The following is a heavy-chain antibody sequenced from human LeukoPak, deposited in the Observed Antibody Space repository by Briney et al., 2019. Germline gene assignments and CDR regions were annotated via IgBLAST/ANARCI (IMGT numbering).Heavy chain of an antibody. Sequence: GGSLRLSCEASALTFSKAWMSWVRQAPGKGLEWLGRVKSKPDGGTTDYAAPVKGRFSISRDDSKNTLFLQMNSLKVEDTAMYFCTTEYDFWSGYPRVDYWGQGTLVTVSS. J-gene: IGHJ4*02. CDR3: TTEYDFWSGYPRVDY. V-gene: IGHV3-15*01. CDR1: ALTFSKAW. CDR2: VKSKPDGGTT. D-gene: IGHD3-3*01.